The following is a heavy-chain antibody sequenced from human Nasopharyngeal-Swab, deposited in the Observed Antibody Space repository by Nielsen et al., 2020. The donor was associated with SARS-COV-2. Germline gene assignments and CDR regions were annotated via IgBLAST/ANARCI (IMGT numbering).Heavy chain of an antibody. CDR1: GGSMNTISYY. CDR2: IYNSGSA. J-gene: IGHJ5*02. CDR3: ARGGYDYWFGHPFDP. D-gene: IGHD3-3*01. Sequence: SETLSHTCTVSGGSMNTISYYWGWIRQPPGKGLEWIGNIYNSGSAYNNPSLKSRVSISVDTSKNQFSLKLTSVTAADTAVYFCARGGYDYWFGHPFDPWGQGTLVTVSS. V-gene: IGHV4-39*07.